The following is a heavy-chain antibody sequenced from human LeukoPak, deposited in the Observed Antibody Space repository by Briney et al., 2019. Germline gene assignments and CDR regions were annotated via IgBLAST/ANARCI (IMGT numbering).Heavy chain of an antibody. Sequence: SETLSLTCAVYGGSFSGYYWSWIRQPPGKGLEWIGEINHSGSTNYNPSLKSRVTISVDRSKNQFSLKLSSVTAADTAVYYCARGPAMVRGVRRGYNWFDPWAREPWSPSPQ. V-gene: IGHV4-34*01. CDR3: ARGPAMVRGVRRGYNWFDP. CDR1: GGSFSGYY. D-gene: IGHD3-10*01. J-gene: IGHJ5*02. CDR2: INHSGST.